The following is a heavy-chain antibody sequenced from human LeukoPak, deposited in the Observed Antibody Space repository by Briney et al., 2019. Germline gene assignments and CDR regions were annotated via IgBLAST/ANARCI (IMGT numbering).Heavy chain of an antibody. CDR1: GFTFSSYA. V-gene: IGHV3-23*01. CDR2: ISGSGGST. CDR3: ARSLTIFGVVPN. D-gene: IGHD3-3*01. J-gene: IGHJ4*02. Sequence: GGSLRLSCAASGFTFSSYAMSWVRQAPGKGLEGVSAISGSGGSTYYADSVKGRFTISRDNSKNTLYLQMNSLRAEDTAVYYCARSLTIFGVVPNWGQGTLVTVPS.